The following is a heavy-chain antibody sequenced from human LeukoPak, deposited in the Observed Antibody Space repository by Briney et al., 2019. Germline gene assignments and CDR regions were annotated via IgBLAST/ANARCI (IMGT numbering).Heavy chain of an antibody. CDR3: AKPCYGDLPYDAFDI. CDR1: GFTFSSYA. J-gene: IGHJ3*02. CDR2: ISGSGGST. V-gene: IGHV3-23*01. D-gene: IGHD4-17*01. Sequence: GGSLRLSCAASGFTFSSYAMSWVRQAPGKGLGWVSAISGSGGSTYYADSVKGRFTISRDNSKKPLYLQMNSLRAEDTAVYYCAKPCYGDLPYDAFDIWGQGTMVTVSS.